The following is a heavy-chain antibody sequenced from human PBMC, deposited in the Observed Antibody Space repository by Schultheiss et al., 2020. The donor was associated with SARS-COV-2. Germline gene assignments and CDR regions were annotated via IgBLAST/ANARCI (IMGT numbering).Heavy chain of an antibody. CDR2: INPSGGST. D-gene: IGHD2-15*01. CDR1: GYTFTSYY. V-gene: IGHV1-46*01. J-gene: IGHJ6*03. CDR3: ARRKQISPPRDYYYMDV. Sequence: ASVKVSCKASGYTFTSYYMHWVRQAPGQGLEWMGIINPSGGSTSYAQKFQGRVTMTRDTSTSTVYMELSRLRSDDTAVYYCARRKQISPPRDYYYMDVWGTGTTVTVSS.